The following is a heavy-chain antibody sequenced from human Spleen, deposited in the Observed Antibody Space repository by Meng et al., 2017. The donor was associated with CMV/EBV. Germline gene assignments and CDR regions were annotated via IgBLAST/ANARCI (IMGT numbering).Heavy chain of an antibody. D-gene: IGHD3-22*01. CDR3: ARFNAIFYDSSGHYYDH. V-gene: IGHV1-2*02. Sequence: YTCTGYYLHWVRQAPGQGLEWMGWINPNSGATNYAQKFQGRVTMTRDTSITTAYMELSRLRSDDTALYFCARFNAIFYDSSGHYYDHWGQGTLVTVSS. CDR1: YTCTGYY. CDR2: INPNSGAT. J-gene: IGHJ4*02.